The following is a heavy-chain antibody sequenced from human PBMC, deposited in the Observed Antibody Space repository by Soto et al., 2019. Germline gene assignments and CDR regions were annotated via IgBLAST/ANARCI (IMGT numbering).Heavy chain of an antibody. CDR1: GFTFSSYG. V-gene: IGHV3-30*18. J-gene: IGHJ4*02. Sequence: QVQLVESGGGVVQPGRSLRLFCAASGFTFSSYGMHWVRQAPGKGLEWVAVISYDGSNKYYADSVKGRFTISRDNSKNTLYLQMNSLRAEDTAVYYCAKLLAASYSNYDFDYWGQGTLVTVSS. CDR2: ISYDGSNK. D-gene: IGHD4-4*01. CDR3: AKLLAASYSNYDFDY.